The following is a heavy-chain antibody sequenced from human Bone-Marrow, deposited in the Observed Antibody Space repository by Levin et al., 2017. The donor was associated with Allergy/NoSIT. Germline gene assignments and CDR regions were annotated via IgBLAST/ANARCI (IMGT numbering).Heavy chain of an antibody. CDR2: ISAYNGNT. CDR1: GYTFSDYG. J-gene: IGHJ4*02. V-gene: IGHV1-18*01. Sequence: GASVKVSCKASGYTFSDYGISWVRQAPGQGLEWMGWISAYNGNTNYAQKLQGRVTMTTDTSTKTAYMELRRLRSDDTAVYYCARTGGIVATILEHWGQGTLVTVSS. CDR3: ARTGGIVATILEH. D-gene: IGHD5-12*01.